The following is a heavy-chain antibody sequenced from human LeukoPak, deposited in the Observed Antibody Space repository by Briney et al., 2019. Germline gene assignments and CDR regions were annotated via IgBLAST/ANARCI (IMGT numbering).Heavy chain of an antibody. Sequence: GGSLRLSCAASGFTFSSYAMSWVRQAPGKGLEWVSAISGSGGSTYYADSVKGRFTISRDNSKNTLYLQMNSLRAEDTAVYYCAKAPYSNYEENWLEPWGQGTLVTVSS. CDR2: ISGSGGST. CDR3: AKAPYSNYEENWLEP. J-gene: IGHJ5*02. CDR1: GFTFSSYA. V-gene: IGHV3-23*01. D-gene: IGHD4-11*01.